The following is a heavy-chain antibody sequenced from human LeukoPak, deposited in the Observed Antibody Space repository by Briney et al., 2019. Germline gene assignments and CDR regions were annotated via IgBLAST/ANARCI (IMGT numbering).Heavy chain of an antibody. CDR1: GFTFSSYA. J-gene: IGHJ4*02. CDR2: ISSNGGST. D-gene: IGHD6-13*01. V-gene: IGHV3-64*01. CDR3: ARVTYSSSWYVVGLPDY. Sequence: GGSLRLSCAASGFTFSSYAMHWVRQAPGKGLEYVSAISSNGGSTYYANSVKGRFTISRDNAKNSLYLQMNSLRAEDTAVYYCARVTYSSSWYVVGLPDYWGQGTLVTVSS.